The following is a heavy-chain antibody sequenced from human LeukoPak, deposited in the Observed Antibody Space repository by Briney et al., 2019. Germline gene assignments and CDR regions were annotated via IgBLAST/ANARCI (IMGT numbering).Heavy chain of an antibody. V-gene: IGHV3-48*03. CDR1: GFTFSSYE. CDR2: ISNSGSPI. J-gene: IGHJ4*02. CDR3: ARKYCSSTSCLFDY. Sequence: PGGSLRLSCAASGFTFSSYEMNWVRQAPGKGLEWVSYISNSGSPIYYADSVKGRFTIPRDNAKNSLYLQMNSLRAEDTAVYYCARKYCSSTSCLFDYWGQGTLVTVSS. D-gene: IGHD2-2*01.